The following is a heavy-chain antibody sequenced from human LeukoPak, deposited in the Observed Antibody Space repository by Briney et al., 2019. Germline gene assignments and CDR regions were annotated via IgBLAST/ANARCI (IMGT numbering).Heavy chain of an antibody. Sequence: SETLSLTCAVYGGSFSGYYWSWIRQPPGKGLEWIGEINHSGSTNYNPSLKSRVTISVVTSKNQFSLKLSSVTAADTAVYYCARRHGLGYCSSTSCYTPRYYYYMDVWGKGTTVTVSS. D-gene: IGHD2-2*02. CDR3: ARRHGLGYCSSTSCYTPRYYYYMDV. CDR2: INHSGST. V-gene: IGHV4-34*01. J-gene: IGHJ6*03. CDR1: GGSFSGYY.